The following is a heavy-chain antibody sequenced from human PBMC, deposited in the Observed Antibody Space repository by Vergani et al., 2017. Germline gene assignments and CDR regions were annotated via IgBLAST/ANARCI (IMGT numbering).Heavy chain of an antibody. Sequence: VQLVESGGNVVQSGTSLRLSCAASGFTFSNAWMSWVRQAPGKGLEWVGRIKSKTDGGTTDYAAPVKGRFTISRDHSKNLLFLQMNNLRTEDTAIYYCAKQYFVSGNYLFDYWGQGTLVTVSS. J-gene: IGHJ4*02. CDR3: AKQYFVSGNYLFDY. CDR2: IKSKTDGGTT. D-gene: IGHD3-10*01. V-gene: IGHV3-15*01. CDR1: GFTFSNAW.